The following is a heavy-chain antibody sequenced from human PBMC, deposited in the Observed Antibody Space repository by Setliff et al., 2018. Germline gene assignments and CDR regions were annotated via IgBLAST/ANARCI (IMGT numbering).Heavy chain of an antibody. J-gene: IGHJ5*01. V-gene: IGHV3-23*01. CDR3: AKDRVPDNIWDFDS. CDR2: ILGGGGNGGRGT. CDR1: GFTFGDYA. Sequence: PSCTVSGFTFGDYAMNWVRQAPGKGLQWVSGILGGGGNGGRGTIYADSVRGRFIIPRDNSKNTLYLHMNSLRAEDTALYYCAKDRVPDNIWDFDSWGPGTLVTVSS. D-gene: IGHD1-26*01.